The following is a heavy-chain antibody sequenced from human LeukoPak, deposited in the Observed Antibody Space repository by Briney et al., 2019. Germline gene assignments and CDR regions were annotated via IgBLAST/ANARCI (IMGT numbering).Heavy chain of an antibody. V-gene: IGHV3-23*01. CDR3: AKGAAATGDY. CDR1: GFTFSNDG. J-gene: IGHJ4*02. CDR2: ISDSGDRT. D-gene: IGHD6-13*01. Sequence: PGGSLRLSCAASGFTFSNDGMSWVRQAPGKGLEWVSGISDSGDRTYDADSAKGRFTISRDNSKNTLYLQMNSLRAEDTAVYYCAKGAAATGDYWGQGTLVTVSS.